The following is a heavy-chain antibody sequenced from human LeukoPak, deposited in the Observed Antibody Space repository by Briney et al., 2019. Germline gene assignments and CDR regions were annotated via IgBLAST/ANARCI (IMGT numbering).Heavy chain of an antibody. J-gene: IGHJ3*02. CDR2: ISVDSIT. V-gene: IGHV3-23*01. Sequence: GGSPRLSCAASGLTFSSYALSWVRQAPGKGLDWVSCISVDSITYYLDSVKGRFTISTDNSKSTLYLQMHSLRAEDTALYYCAKCNLNNCREGFDMWGQGTMVTVSS. D-gene: IGHD1-1*01. CDR1: GLTFSSYA. CDR3: AKCNLNNCREGFDM.